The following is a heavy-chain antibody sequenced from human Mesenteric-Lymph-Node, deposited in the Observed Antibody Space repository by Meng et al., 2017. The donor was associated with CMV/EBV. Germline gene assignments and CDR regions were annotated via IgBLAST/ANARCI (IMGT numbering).Heavy chain of an antibody. CDR3: ASDRGSGSYYP. CDR2: MNPNIGNT. CDR1: GYNFTSYD. D-gene: IGHD3-10*01. Sequence: SCKTSGYNFTSYDIIWVRQATGQGLEWMGWMNPNIGNTGYAQKFQGRVTMTRNTSISTAYMELSSLTSEDTAVYYCASDRGSGSYYPWGQGTLVTVSS. J-gene: IGHJ5*02. V-gene: IGHV1-8*01.